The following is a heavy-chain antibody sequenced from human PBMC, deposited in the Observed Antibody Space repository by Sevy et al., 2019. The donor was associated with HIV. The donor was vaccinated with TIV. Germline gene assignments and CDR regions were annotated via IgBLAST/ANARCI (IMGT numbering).Heavy chain of an antibody. D-gene: IGHD6-19*01. CDR2: ILYDGSNK. Sequence: GGSLRLSCAASGFTFSSHAMHWVRQAPGKGLEWVAVILYDGSNKYYADSVKGRFTISRDNSKNTLDLEMNSLRPEDTAVYYCARSAVAGIEAWFDPWGLGTLVTVSS. CDR1: GFTFSSHA. J-gene: IGHJ5*02. CDR3: ARSAVAGIEAWFDP. V-gene: IGHV3-30-3*01.